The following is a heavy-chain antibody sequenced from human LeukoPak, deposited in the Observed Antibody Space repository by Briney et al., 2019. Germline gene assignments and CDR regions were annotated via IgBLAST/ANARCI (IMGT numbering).Heavy chain of an antibody. V-gene: IGHV1-2*02. CDR2: INPNSGGT. CDR3: ARDRRTYYYDSSGSFDY. CDR1: GYTFTGYY. J-gene: IGHJ4*02. D-gene: IGHD3-22*01. Sequence: ASVKVPCKASGYTFTGYYMHWVRQAPGQGLEWMGWINPNSGGTNYAQKFQARVTMTRDTSISTAYMELSRLRSDDTAVYYCARDRRTYYYDSSGSFDYWGQGTLVTVSS.